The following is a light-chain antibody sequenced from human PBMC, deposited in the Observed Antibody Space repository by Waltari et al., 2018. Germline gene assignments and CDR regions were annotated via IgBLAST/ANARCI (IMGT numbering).Light chain of an antibody. CDR3: CSYAGSLSKV. J-gene: IGLJ2*01. CDR2: EVS. Sequence: QSALTQPASVSGSPGQSITISCTGPSSDVGGYNLACWYQPRTGPAPNLTIYEVSKRRSGVSNRCSGSKSGNTASLTISGLQADDEADYYCCSYAGSLSKVFGGGTKLTVL. CDR1: SSDVGGYNL. V-gene: IGLV2-23*02.